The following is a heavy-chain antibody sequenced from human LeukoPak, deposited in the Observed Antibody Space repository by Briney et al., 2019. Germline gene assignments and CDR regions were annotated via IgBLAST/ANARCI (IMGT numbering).Heavy chain of an antibody. CDR1: GFTFSSYA. D-gene: IGHD1-26*01. Sequence: GRSLRLSCAASGFTFSSYAMHWVRQAPGKGLEWVAAISYDGSNKYYADSVKGRFTISRDNSKNTLYLQMNSLRAEDTAVYYCARDSGSYGDTFDYWGQGTLVTVSS. CDR2: ISYDGSNK. J-gene: IGHJ4*02. V-gene: IGHV3-30-3*01. CDR3: ARDSGSYGDTFDY.